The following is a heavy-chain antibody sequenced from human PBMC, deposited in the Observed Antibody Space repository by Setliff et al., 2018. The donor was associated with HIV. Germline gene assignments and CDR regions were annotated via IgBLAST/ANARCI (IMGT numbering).Heavy chain of an antibody. CDR1: GGSISTGVYY. CDR3: VRWYYCVSGACYRADY. J-gene: IGHJ4*02. Sequence: SETLSLTCTVSGGSISTGVYYWSWIRQPADKALEWIGRISASGSTNYNPSLESRVTLSIDTSNNQFSLKLTSVTAADTAVYYCVRWYYCVSGACYRADYWGQGTMVTVSS. CDR2: ISASGST. V-gene: IGHV4-61*02. D-gene: IGHD2-21*02.